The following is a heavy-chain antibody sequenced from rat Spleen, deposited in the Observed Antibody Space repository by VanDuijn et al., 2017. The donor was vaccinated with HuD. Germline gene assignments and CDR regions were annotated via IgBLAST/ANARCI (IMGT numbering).Heavy chain of an antibody. D-gene: IGHD4-3*01. V-gene: IGHV5-25*01. CDR2: ISPSGGST. J-gene: IGHJ3*01. CDR3: ARQETSGYSNWFTY. CDR1: GFTFSNYD. Sequence: EVQLVESGGGLVQPGRSLKLSCAASGFTFSNYDMAWVRQAPTKGLAWVASISPSGGSTYYRDSVKGRFTVSRDNAKSTLYLQMDSLRSEDTATYYCARQETSGYSNWFTYWGQGTLVTVSS.